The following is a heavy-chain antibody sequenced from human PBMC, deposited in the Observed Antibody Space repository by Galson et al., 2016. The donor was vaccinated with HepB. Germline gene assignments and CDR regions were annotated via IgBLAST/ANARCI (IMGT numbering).Heavy chain of an antibody. J-gene: IGHJ4*02. D-gene: IGHD2-2*01. Sequence: SLRLSCAASGFTFSSYSMNWVRQAPGKGLVWVSYISSSSSTIYYADSVKGRFTISRDNAENSLYLQMNSLRDEDTAVYYCARRGRYCSSNSCYAEYWGQGTLVTVSS. CDR1: GFTFSSYS. CDR2: ISSSSSTI. V-gene: IGHV3-48*02. CDR3: ARRGRYCSSNSCYAEY.